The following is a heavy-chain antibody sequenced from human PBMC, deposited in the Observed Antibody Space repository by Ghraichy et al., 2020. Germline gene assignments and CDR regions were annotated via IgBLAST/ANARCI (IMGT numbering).Heavy chain of an antibody. J-gene: IGHJ4*02. D-gene: IGHD2-2*01. CDR2: IRSKTNTYAT. CDR1: GFTFSGSA. CDR3: TRHPSSSSSTNRGFDY. V-gene: IGHV3-73*01. Sequence: GGSLRLSCAASGFTFSGSAIHWVRQASGKGLEWVGHIRSKTNTYATAYAASVKGRFTISRDDSKNTAYLQMNSLNTEDTAVYYCTRHPSSSSSTNRGFDYWGQGTLVTVSS.